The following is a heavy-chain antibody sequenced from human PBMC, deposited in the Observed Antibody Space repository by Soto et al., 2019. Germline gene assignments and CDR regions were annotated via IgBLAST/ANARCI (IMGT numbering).Heavy chain of an antibody. V-gene: IGHV3-48*03. CDR2: IRSSGSPI. CDR1: GFTFSSYE. Sequence: GGSLRLSCAASGFTFSSYEMNWVRQAPGKGLEWISYIRSSGSPIYYADSVKGRFTISRDNAKNTLYLQMNSLRAEDTAVYYCAKAPARFTIPTWGQGTLVTVSS. J-gene: IGHJ5*02. D-gene: IGHD3-10*01. CDR3: AKAPARFTIPT.